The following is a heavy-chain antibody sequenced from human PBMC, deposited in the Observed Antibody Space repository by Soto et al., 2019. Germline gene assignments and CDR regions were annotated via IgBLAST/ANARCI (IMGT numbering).Heavy chain of an antibody. CDR3: ASNVDTAIY. CDR1: GFTFSSYG. CDR2: IWYDGSNK. J-gene: IGHJ4*02. D-gene: IGHD5-18*01. Sequence: QVQLVESGGGVVQPGRSLRLSCAASGFTFSSYGMHWVRQAPGKGLEWVAVIWYDGSNKYYADSVKGRFTISRDNSKNTLYLQMNSQRAEDTAVYYCASNVDTAIYWGQGTLVTVSS. V-gene: IGHV3-33*01.